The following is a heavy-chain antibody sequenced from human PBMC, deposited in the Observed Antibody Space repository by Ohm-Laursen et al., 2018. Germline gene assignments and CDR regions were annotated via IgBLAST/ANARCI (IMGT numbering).Heavy chain of an antibody. CDR1: GYTFTSYD. V-gene: IGHV1-8*01. Sequence: ASVKVSCKASGYTFTSYDINWVRQATGQGLEWMGWMNPNSGNAGYAQKFQGRVTMTRNTSISTAYMELSSLRSEDTAVYYCARATAWLRGKIYYFDYWGQGTLVTVSS. J-gene: IGHJ4*02. D-gene: IGHD6-19*01. CDR3: ARATAWLRGKIYYFDY. CDR2: MNPNSGNA.